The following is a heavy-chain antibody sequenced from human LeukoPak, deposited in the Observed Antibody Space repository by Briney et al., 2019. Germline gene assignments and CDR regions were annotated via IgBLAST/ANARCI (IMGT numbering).Heavy chain of an antibody. J-gene: IGHJ4*02. V-gene: IGHV4-34*01. CDR1: GFTFSSYA. CDR3: ARGTLVAGTRFREDY. CDR2: INHSGST. Sequence: GSLRLSCAASGFTFSSYAMSWIRQPPGKGLEWIGEINHSGSTNYNPSLKSRVTISVDTSKNQFSLKLSSVTAADTAVYYCARGTLVAGTRFREDYWGQGTLVTVSS. D-gene: IGHD6-19*01.